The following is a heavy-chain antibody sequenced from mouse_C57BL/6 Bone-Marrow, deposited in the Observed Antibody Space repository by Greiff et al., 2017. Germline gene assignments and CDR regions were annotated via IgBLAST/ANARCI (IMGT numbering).Heavy chain of an antibody. Sequence: VKLQESGADLVWPGTSVKVSCKASGSAFTNYVIAWVKQRPGQGLEWIGVISPGSGGINSNAKFKGKATLTDDKACSTAYMQLSSQTSEDSAVYFWARPRLDYWGQGTTLTVSS. CDR1: GSAFTNYV. V-gene: IGHV1-54*01. J-gene: IGHJ2*01. CDR3: ARPRLDY. CDR2: ISPGSGGI.